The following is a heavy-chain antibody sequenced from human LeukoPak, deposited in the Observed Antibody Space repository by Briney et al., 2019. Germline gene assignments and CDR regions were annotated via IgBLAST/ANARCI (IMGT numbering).Heavy chain of an antibody. CDR1: GGSISSYY. D-gene: IGHD5-24*01. Sequence: SSETLSLTCTVSGGSISSYYWSWIRQPPGKGLEWIGYIYYSGSTDYNPFLKSRVTMSVDTSKNQFSLKLSSVTAADTAVYYCARRWLQSLGVFDIWGQGTMVTVSS. CDR2: IYYSGST. V-gene: IGHV4-59*08. J-gene: IGHJ3*02. CDR3: ARRWLQSLGVFDI.